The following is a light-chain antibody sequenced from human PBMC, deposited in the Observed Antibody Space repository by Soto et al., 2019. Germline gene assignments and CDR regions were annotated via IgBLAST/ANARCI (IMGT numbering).Light chain of an antibody. CDR1: QSVSSSY. V-gene: IGKV3-20*01. CDR2: GAS. CDR3: QHYNNRPLT. J-gene: IGKJ4*01. Sequence: EIGLTQSPGTLSLSQGERATLSCRASQSVSSSYLAWYQQKPGQPPRLLIYGASSRATGIPDRFSGSGSGTDFTLTISRLEPEDFAVYYCQHYNNRPLTFGGGTKVDIK.